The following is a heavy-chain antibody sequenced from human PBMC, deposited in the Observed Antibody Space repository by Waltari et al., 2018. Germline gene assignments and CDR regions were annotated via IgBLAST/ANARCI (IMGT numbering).Heavy chain of an antibody. J-gene: IGHJ4*02. CDR2: IGAVFSGT. CDR1: GYSITSYW. V-gene: IGHV5-51*03. Sequence: EVQLVQSGEEVKKPGESLKISCKGSGYSITSYWNGWVSQMPGKGMDCSGCIGAVFSGTSESAPFLVHVSIAGNESVGIANLQWSSLTAADTAMYYCARLLRGAAARGPFDYWGQGTLVTVSS. D-gene: IGHD2-15*01. CDR3: ARLLRGAAARGPFDY.